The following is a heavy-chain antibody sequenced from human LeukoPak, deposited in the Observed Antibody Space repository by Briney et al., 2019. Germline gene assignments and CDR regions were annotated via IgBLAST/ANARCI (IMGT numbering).Heavy chain of an antibody. J-gene: IGHJ5*02. CDR1: GGSISSYY. D-gene: IGHD4-23*01. CDR3: ARDTDYGGNSRHVNWFDP. CDR2: IYYSGST. Sequence: SETLSLTCTVSGGSISSYYWGWIRQPPGKGLEWIGYIYYSGSTNYNPSLKSRVTISVDTSKNQFSLKLSSVTAADTAVYYCARDTDYGGNSRHVNWFDPWGQGTLVTVSS. V-gene: IGHV4-59*01.